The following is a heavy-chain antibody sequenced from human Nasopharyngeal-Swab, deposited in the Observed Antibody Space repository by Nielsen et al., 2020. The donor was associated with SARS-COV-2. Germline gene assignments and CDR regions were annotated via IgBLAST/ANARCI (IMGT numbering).Heavy chain of an antibody. CDR3: TTSSSGWFEVDY. CDR1: GFTFSNAW. D-gene: IGHD6-19*01. Sequence: GESLKISCAASGFTFSNAWMSWVRQAPGKGLEWVGRIKSKTDGGTSDYAAPVKGRFTISRDDSKNTLYLQMNSLRTEDTAVYYCTTSSSGWFEVDYWGQGTLATVSS. V-gene: IGHV3-15*01. J-gene: IGHJ4*02. CDR2: IKSKTDGGTS.